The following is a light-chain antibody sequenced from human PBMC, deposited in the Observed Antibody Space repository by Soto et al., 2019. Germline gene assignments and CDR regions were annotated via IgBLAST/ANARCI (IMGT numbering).Light chain of an antibody. CDR1: TGTVTSGHY. V-gene: IGLV7-46*01. J-gene: IGLJ3*02. CDR2: DTS. CDR3: LLPYSDAGV. Sequence: QAVVTQETSMSVSPGGTVTLTCGSSTGTVTSGHYPYWFQQKPGQAPRTLIYDTSNKQSWTPARFSGSLFGGKAALTLSGAQPEDEADYYCLLPYSDAGVFGGGTKLTVL.